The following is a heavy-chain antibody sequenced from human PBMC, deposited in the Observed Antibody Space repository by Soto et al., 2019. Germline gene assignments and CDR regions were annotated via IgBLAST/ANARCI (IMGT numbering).Heavy chain of an antibody. J-gene: IGHJ4*02. CDR2: IDPSSGGT. CDR1: GYTFTDYY. CDR3: ARGGIDYDNSGYSPDPLDS. D-gene: IGHD3-22*01. V-gene: IGHV1-2*04. Sequence: ASVGVSFRXSGYTFTDYYIYWVLQAPGQGVEWMGWIDPSSGGTNYAQKFQDWVTMTRDTNISTADIDLSRLRSDDTTVYFCARGGIDYDNSGYSPDPLDSWGQGSLVTVSS.